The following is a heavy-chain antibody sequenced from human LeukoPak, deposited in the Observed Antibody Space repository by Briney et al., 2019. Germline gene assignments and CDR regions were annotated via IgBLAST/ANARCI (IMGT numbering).Heavy chain of an antibody. CDR3: ARALGYCSSTSCRGYFQH. CDR2: INHSGST. CDR1: GGSFSGYY. J-gene: IGHJ1*01. Sequence: SETLSLTCAVYGGSFSGYYWSWIRQPPGKGLEWIGEINHSGSTNYNPSLKSRVTISVDTSKNQFSLKLSSVTAADTAVYYCARALGYCSSTSCRGYFQHWSQGTLVTVSS. D-gene: IGHD2-2*01. V-gene: IGHV4-34*01.